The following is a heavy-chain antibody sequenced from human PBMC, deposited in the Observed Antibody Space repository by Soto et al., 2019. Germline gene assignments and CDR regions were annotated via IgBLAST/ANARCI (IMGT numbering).Heavy chain of an antibody. D-gene: IGHD2-15*01. V-gene: IGHV1-18*01. J-gene: IGHJ6*02. CDR1: GYTFSTSG. Sequence: QVQLVQSGAEVRKPGASVKVSCKASGYTFSTSGMSWLRQAPGQGLEWMGWISTYNGDTNDAQKFQDRVTMTSDTSTRTGYMELRSLRSNDAAVYYCTRAWAAPYYYYGMDVWGQGTRVTVSS. CDR3: TRAWAAPYYYYGMDV. CDR2: ISTYNGDT.